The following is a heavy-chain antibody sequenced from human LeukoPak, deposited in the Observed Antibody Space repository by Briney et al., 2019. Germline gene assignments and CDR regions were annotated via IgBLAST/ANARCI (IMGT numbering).Heavy chain of an antibody. J-gene: IGHJ6*02. Sequence: GGSRRLSCAASGFTFSSYGMHWVRQAPGKGLEGVAVIWYDGSNKYYADSVKGRFTISRDNSKNTLYLQMNSLRAEDTAVYYCARDDDFASGMDVWGQGTTVTVSS. CDR2: IWYDGSNK. CDR3: ARDDDFASGMDV. D-gene: IGHD3/OR15-3a*01. CDR1: GFTFSSYG. V-gene: IGHV3-33*01.